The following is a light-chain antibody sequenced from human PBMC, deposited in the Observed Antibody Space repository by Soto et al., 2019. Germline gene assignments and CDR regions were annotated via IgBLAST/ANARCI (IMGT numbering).Light chain of an antibody. J-gene: IGKJ1*01. Sequence: DIQMTQSPSTLSASVGDRVTITCRASQSISSWLAWYQQKPGKAPKLLIYDASSLESGVPSRFSGSGSGTEFTRTISSLQPAEFATDYCQQYYSYSWTFGKGTKVEIK. CDR3: QQYYSYSWT. V-gene: IGKV1-5*01. CDR1: QSISSW. CDR2: DAS.